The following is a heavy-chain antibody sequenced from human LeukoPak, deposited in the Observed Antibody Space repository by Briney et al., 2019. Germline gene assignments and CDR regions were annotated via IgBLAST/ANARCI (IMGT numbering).Heavy chain of an antibody. CDR1: GGSFSGYY. J-gene: IGHJ4*02. V-gene: IGHV4-34*01. D-gene: IGHD3-10*01. CDR3: ARRRYYYGSGSYYPPDY. CDR2: INHSGST. Sequence: SETLSLTCAVYGGSFSGYYWSWIRQPPGKGLEWIGEINHSGSTNYNPSLKSRVTISVDTSKNQFSLKLSSVTAADTAVYYCARRRYYYGSGSYYPPDYWGQGTLVTVSS.